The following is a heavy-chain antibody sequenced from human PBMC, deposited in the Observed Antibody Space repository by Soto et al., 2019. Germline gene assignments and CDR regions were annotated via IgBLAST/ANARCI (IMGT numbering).Heavy chain of an antibody. CDR1: GYTFINYD. CDR2: MNPNSGKT. D-gene: IGHD5-12*01. Sequence: QVQLVQSGAEVKKPGASVMVSCKASGYTFINYDINWVRQATGQGLEWMGWMNPNSGKTDYAQKFQGRVTMTMNTSIRTAYMELSSLTSEDTAVYYCASGGRWLQLDWGQGTLVTVSS. J-gene: IGHJ4*02. CDR3: ASGGRWLQLD. V-gene: IGHV1-8*01.